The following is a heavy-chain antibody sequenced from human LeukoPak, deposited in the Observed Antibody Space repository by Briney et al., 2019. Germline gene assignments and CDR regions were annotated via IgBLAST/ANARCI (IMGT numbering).Heavy chain of an antibody. Sequence: GGSLRLSCAAFGFTFRTHWMSWVRQAPGKGLEWVASINQDGSQKRYMDSVQGRFTISRDNTKNSLFLQMNSLRAEDTAVYYCARLKVDVTKLDYWGQGTLVTVSS. CDR2: INQDGSQK. CDR3: ARLKVDVTKLDY. J-gene: IGHJ4*02. V-gene: IGHV3-7*01. D-gene: IGHD2-8*01. CDR1: GFTFRTHW.